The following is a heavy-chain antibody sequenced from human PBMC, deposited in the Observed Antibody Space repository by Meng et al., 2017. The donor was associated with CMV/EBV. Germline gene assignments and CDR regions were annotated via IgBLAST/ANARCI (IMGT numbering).Heavy chain of an antibody. V-gene: IGHV1-46*01. CDR2: INPSGGST. Sequence: ASVKVSCKASGYTFTSYYMHWVRQAPGQGLEWMGIINPSGGSTSYAQKFQGRVTMTRDTSTSTVYMELSSLRSEDTAVYYCARVGSGSQAGFIFHAFDIWGQGTMVTVSS. D-gene: IGHD1-26*01. CDR3: ARVGSGSQAGFIFHAFDI. J-gene: IGHJ3*02. CDR1: GYTFTSYY.